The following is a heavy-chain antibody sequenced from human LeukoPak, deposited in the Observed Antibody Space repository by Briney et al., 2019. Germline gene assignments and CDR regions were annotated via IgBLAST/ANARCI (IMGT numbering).Heavy chain of an antibody. Sequence: GRSLRLSCAASGFTFVDYAMHWVRQAPGKGLEWVSGISWNSGSIGYADSVKGRFTISRDNAKNSLYLQMNSLRAEDTALYYCAKDGTTTVTRYYGMDVWGQGTTVTVSS. V-gene: IGHV3-9*01. CDR2: ISWNSGSI. J-gene: IGHJ6*02. CDR3: AKDGTTTVTRYYGMDV. CDR1: GFTFVDYA. D-gene: IGHD4-17*01.